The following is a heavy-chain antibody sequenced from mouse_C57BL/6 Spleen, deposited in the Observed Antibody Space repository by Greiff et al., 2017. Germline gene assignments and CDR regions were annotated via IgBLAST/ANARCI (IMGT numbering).Heavy chain of an antibody. CDR1: GYTFTSYW. V-gene: IGHV1-64*01. CDR2: IHPNSGST. J-gene: IGHJ3*01. D-gene: IGHD1-1*01. Sequence: QVQLKQPGAELVKPGASVKLSCKASGYTFTSYWMHWVKQRPGQGLEWIGMIHPNSGSTNYNEKFKSKATLTVDKSSSTAYMQLSSLTSEDSAVYYCARSGTTVEAWFAYWGQGTLVTVSA. CDR3: ARSGTTVEAWFAY.